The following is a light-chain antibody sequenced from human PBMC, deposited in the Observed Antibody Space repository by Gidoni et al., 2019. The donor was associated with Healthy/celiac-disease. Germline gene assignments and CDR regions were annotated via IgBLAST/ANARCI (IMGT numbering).Light chain of an antibody. CDR1: QGISSY. CDR2: AAS. V-gene: IGKV1-9*01. Sequence: DIQLTQSPSFLSASVGDRVTITCRASQGISSYLAWYQQKPGKAPKILIYAASTLQSGVPSRFSGSGSGTEFTLTISSRQPEDFATYYCQQLNSYTLTFGGGTKVEIK. J-gene: IGKJ4*01. CDR3: QQLNSYTLT.